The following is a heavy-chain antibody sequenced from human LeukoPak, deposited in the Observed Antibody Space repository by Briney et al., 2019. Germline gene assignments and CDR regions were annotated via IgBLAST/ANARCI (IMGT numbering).Heavy chain of an antibody. D-gene: IGHD3-22*01. CDR1: GFIFSDYY. Sequence: PGGSLRLSCAASGFIFSDYYMTWVRQAPGKGLEWVSYISNSGSRTHYANSVKGRFTISRDSPRNSVYLQMSSLRAEDTALYYCARLYYDRSGYYHAFDMWGQGTMVIVSS. J-gene: IGHJ3*02. V-gene: IGHV3-11*03. CDR2: ISNSGSRT. CDR3: ARLYYDRSGYYHAFDM.